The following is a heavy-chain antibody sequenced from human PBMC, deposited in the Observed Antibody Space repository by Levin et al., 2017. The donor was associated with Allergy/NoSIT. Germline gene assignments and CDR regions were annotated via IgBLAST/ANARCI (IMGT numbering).Heavy chain of an antibody. CDR3: AKMQGGTSGFSFDV. J-gene: IGHJ3*01. CDR2: ITGGGFNT. CDR1: GFTISEYA. Sequence: GGSLRLSCAVSGFTISEYAMAWVRQAPGKGLEWVSVITGGGFNTYYGDSVKGRFTVSRDDSKDTLYLELNSLGGEDTAVYYCAKMQGGTSGFSFDVWGQGTMVTVSS. D-gene: IGHD1-1*01. V-gene: IGHV3-23*01.